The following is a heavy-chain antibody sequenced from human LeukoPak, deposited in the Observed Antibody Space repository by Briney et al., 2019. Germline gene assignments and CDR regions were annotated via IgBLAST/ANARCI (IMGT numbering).Heavy chain of an antibody. V-gene: IGHV3-74*01. CDR2: INSDGSST. CDR1: GGSISTYYW. J-gene: IGHJ4*02. D-gene: IGHD1-26*01. CDR3: ARDRNTGSSYENLFEY. Sequence: PSETLSLTCTVSGGSISTYYWMHWVRLAPGKGLVWVSLINSDGSSTSYADSVKGRFTISRDNAKNTLYLQMNSLRAEDTSVYYCARDRNTGSSYENLFEYWGQGSLVTVSS.